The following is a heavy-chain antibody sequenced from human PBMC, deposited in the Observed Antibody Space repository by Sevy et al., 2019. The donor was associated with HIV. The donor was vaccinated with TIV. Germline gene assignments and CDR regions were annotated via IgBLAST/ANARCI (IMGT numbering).Heavy chain of an antibody. CDR1: GFTFSTYT. CDR2: ISSSSSYI. D-gene: IGHD2-2*02. CDR3: ARAAYYCSTTSCYIDY. Sequence: GGSLRLSCAASGFTFSTYTMNWVRQAPGKGLEWVSSISSSSSYIYYADSVKGRFTISRDNAKNSLYLQMNSLRVEDTAVYYCARAAYYCSTTSCYIDYWGQRTLVTASS. J-gene: IGHJ4*02. V-gene: IGHV3-21*01.